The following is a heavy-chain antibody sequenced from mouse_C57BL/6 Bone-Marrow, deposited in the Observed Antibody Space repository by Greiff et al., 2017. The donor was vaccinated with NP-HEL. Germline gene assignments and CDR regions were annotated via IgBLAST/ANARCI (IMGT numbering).Heavy chain of an antibody. CDR3: ARRYYYGSAFAY. J-gene: IGHJ3*01. V-gene: IGHV1-81*01. Sequence: VQVVESGAELARPGASVKLSCKASGYTFTSYGISWVKQRTGQGLEWIGEIYPRSGNTYYNEKFKGKATLTADKSSSTAYMELRSLTSEDSAVYFCARRYYYGSAFAYWGQGTLVTVSA. D-gene: IGHD1-1*01. CDR2: IYPRSGNT. CDR1: GYTFTSYG.